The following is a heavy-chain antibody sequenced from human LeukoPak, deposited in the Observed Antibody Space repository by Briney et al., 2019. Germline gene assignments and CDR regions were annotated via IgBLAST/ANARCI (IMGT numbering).Heavy chain of an antibody. Sequence: GGSLRLSCGASGFTFSSYSMNWVRQAPGKGLEWVSSISGISSYIYYADSVKGRFTMSRDNAKDSLYLQMNSLRAEDTAVYYCARDRRIAAALYYYYYMDVWGKGTTVTVSS. V-gene: IGHV3-21*01. CDR3: ARDRRIAAALYYYYYMDV. CDR1: GFTFSSYS. J-gene: IGHJ6*03. CDR2: ISGISSYI. D-gene: IGHD6-13*01.